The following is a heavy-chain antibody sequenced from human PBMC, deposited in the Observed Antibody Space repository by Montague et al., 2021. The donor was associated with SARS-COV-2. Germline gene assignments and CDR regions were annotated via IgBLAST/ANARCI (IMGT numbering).Heavy chain of an antibody. V-gene: IGHV4-34*01. D-gene: IGHD1-26*01. CDR1: GGSYSGYY. Sequence: SETLSLTCAVYGGSYSGYYWSWIRQPPEKGLEWIGEINQSGRTNNNPSLKSRVITSVDTSKNQFSLKLSSVTAADTAVYYCARRGSSVLGGTVSAELDYWGQGILVIVSS. J-gene: IGHJ4*02. CDR3: ARRGSSVLGGTVSAELDY. CDR2: INQSGRT.